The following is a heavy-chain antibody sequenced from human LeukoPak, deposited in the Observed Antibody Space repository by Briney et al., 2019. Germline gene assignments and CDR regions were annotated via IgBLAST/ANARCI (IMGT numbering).Heavy chain of an antibody. V-gene: IGHV4-34*09. CDR1: GGSFSGYY. Sequence: SETLSLTCAVYGGSFSGYYWSWIRQPPGKGLEWIGEINHSGSTNYNPSLKSRVTISVDTSKNQFSLKLSSVTAADTAVYYCARCPYYYDSSGYSALPDYWGQGTLVTVSS. CDR2: INHSGST. J-gene: IGHJ4*02. CDR3: ARCPYYYDSSGYSALPDY. D-gene: IGHD3-22*01.